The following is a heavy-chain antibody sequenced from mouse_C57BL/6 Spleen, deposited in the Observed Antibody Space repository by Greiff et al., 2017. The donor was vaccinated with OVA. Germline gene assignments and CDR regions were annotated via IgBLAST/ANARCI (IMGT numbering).Heavy chain of an antibody. D-gene: IGHD1-1*01. CDR2: ISSVSSTI. J-gene: IGHJ4*01. Sequence: EVQLVESGGGLVKPGGSLKLSCAASGFTFSDYGMHWVRQAPEKGLEWVAYISSVSSTIYYADTVKGRFTISRDNAKNTLFLQMTSLRSEDTAMYYCARKDYYGSSPYYAMDYWGQGTSVTVSS. V-gene: IGHV5-17*01. CDR1: GFTFSDYG. CDR3: ARKDYYGSSPYYAMDY.